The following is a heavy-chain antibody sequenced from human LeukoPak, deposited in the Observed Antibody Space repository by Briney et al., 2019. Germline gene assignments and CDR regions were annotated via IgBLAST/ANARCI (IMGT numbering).Heavy chain of an antibody. Sequence: GGSLRLFCAASGFTFSRYAMHWLRQAPGKGLEWVAVISYDGRNKYYADSVKGRLTISRDNSKNTLYLQMNSLRAEDTAVYYCAKDSIGYCSSTSCHGGDYWGQGTLVTVSS. D-gene: IGHD2-2*01. V-gene: IGHV3-30*04. CDR1: GFTFSRYA. J-gene: IGHJ4*02. CDR3: AKDSIGYCSSTSCHGGDY. CDR2: ISYDGRNK.